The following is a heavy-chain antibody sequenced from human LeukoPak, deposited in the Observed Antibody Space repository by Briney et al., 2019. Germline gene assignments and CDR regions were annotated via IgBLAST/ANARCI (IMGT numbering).Heavy chain of an antibody. CDR3: ARGSRYYSFHGMDV. CDR1: GGSFSGYY. D-gene: IGHD2/OR15-2a*01. CDR2: INHSGST. J-gene: IGHJ6*02. V-gene: IGHV4-34*01. Sequence: SETLSLTCAVYGGSFSGYYWSWIRQPPGKGLEWIGEINHSGSTNYNPSLKSRVTISADTSKNQFSLKLSSVTAADTAVYYCARGSRYYSFHGMDVWGQGTTVTVSS.